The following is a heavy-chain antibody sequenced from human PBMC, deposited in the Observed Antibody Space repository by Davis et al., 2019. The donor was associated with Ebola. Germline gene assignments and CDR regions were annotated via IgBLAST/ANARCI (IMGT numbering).Heavy chain of an antibody. Sequence: GESLKISCAASGFTLRSHAMIWVRQAPGKGLEWVSSLSGSGSTKYYADSVKGRFTISRDNSKNTLYLQMNSLRAEDTAVYYCAKDNGGSNHWYFDFWGRGTLVTVSS. V-gene: IGHV3-23*01. J-gene: IGHJ2*01. D-gene: IGHD2-15*01. CDR3: AKDNGGSNHWYFDF. CDR1: GFTLRSHA. CDR2: LSGSGSTK.